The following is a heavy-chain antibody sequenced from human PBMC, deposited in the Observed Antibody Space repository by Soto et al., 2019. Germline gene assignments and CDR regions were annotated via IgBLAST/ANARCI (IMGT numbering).Heavy chain of an antibody. CDR1: GGSISSYY. Sequence: PSETLSLTCTVSGGSISSYYWSWIRQPPGKGLEWIGYIYYSGSTNYNPSLKSRVTISVDTSKNQFSLKLSSVTAADTAVYYCARGLVRGVIITPYYFDYWGQGTLVTVSS. J-gene: IGHJ4*02. V-gene: IGHV4-59*08. CDR2: IYYSGST. CDR3: ARGLVRGVIITPYYFDY. D-gene: IGHD3-10*01.